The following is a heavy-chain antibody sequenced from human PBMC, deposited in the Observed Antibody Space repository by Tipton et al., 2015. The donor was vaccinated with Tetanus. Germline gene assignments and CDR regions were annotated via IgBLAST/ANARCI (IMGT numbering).Heavy chain of an antibody. CDR1: GGSISTYY. J-gene: IGHJ4*02. D-gene: IGHD1-26*01. CDR3: ARTRRLTDLPNSGSYFDS. Sequence: TLSLTCTVSGGSISTYYWSWIRQPPGKGLEWIGYIYYSGSSYYNPSLKSRITLSVATSKKQFSLRLTSVSAADTAVYYCARTRRLTDLPNSGSYFDSWGQGIVVTVSS. V-gene: IGHV4-59*06. CDR2: IYYSGSS.